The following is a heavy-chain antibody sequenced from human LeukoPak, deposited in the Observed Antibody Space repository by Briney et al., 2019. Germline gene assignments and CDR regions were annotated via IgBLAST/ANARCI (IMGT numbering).Heavy chain of an antibody. V-gene: IGHV1-8*01. Sequence: ASVKVSCNASGYTFTSYDINWVRQATGQGLEWMGWVNPNSGNTGYAQKFQGRVTMTRNTSISTAYMELSSLRSEDTAVYYCARGTIMVQGVNWGQGTLVTVSS. CDR2: VNPNSGNT. J-gene: IGHJ4*02. D-gene: IGHD3-10*01. CDR3: ARGTIMVQGVN. CDR1: GYTFTSYD.